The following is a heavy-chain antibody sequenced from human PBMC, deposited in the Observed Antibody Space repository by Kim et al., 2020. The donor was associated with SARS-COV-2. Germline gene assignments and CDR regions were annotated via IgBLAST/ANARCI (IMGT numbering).Heavy chain of an antibody. Sequence: GGSLRLSCAASGFTFSGHWMHWARQKPGKGLVWVSRIDYDGNSATYADFVKGRFTISRDNAKNTLYLQMTSVGVEDTAVYYCTRDARNWNRIGYWGQGTQVTVSP. CDR2: IDYDGNSA. CDR1: GFTFSGHW. CDR3: TRDARNWNRIGY. V-gene: IGHV3-74*01. D-gene: IGHD1-1*01. J-gene: IGHJ4*02.